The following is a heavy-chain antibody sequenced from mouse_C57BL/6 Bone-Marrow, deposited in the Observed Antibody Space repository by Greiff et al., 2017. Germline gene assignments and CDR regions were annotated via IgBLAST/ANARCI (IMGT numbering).Heavy chain of an antibody. CDR2: INPSNGGT. CDR3: ARSLRLYYFDY. V-gene: IGHV1-53*01. D-gene: IGHD3-2*02. J-gene: IGHJ2*01. Sequence: VQLQQPGTELVKPGASVKLSCKASGYTFTSYWMHWVKQRPGQGLEWLGTINPSNGGTNYNAKFKSKATLAVDKSSSTAYMQLSSLTSEDAAVYYCARSLRLYYFDYWGQGTTLTVSS. CDR1: GYTFTSYW.